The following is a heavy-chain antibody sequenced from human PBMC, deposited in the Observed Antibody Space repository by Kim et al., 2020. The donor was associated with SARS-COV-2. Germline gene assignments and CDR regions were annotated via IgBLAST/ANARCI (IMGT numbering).Heavy chain of an antibody. J-gene: IGHJ6*02. CDR3: ATGWPTINLLYDYYGMDI. Sequence: ASVKVSCKVSGYIVTHLSVHWVRQVPGEGLQWLGSFDPDNNKKTYAQRLQGRITMTEDTSTDTAYLEVSSLRSDYTAVYYCATGWPTINLLYDYYGMDIWGQGTTVIVSS. CDR2: FDPDNNKK. V-gene: IGHV1-24*01. CDR1: GYIVTHLS. D-gene: IGHD2-15*01.